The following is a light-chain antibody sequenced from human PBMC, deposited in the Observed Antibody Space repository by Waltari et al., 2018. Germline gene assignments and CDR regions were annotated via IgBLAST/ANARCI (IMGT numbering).Light chain of an antibody. V-gene: IGLV2-23*02. Sequence: QSALTQPASVSGSPGQSITISCTGTSSDVGSYNLVSWYQKHTGKAPKLMIYEVIKRRSWVSNRFSGTKPVNTASLTISGLQAEDEADYYCCSYAGSSTHVVFGGGTKLTV. CDR2: EVI. CDR3: CSYAGSSTHVV. CDR1: SSDVGSYNL. J-gene: IGLJ2*01.